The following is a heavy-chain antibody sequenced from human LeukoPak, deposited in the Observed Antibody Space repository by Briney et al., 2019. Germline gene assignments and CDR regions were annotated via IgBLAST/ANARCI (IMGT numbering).Heavy chain of an antibody. J-gene: IGHJ6*02. Sequence: GESLKISCKASGYMFITYWLGWVRQMAGKGLECMVIIYPADSRTTYSPSFQGQVTMSADKSINTAYLQWSSLQASDTAMYYCARLTIVRGLISGIDVWGQGTTVTVSS. V-gene: IGHV5-51*01. CDR2: IYPADSRT. CDR1: GYMFITYW. D-gene: IGHD3-10*01. CDR3: ARLTIVRGLISGIDV.